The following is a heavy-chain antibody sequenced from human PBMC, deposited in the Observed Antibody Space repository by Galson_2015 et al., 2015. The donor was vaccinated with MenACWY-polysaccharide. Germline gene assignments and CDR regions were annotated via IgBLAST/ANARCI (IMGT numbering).Heavy chain of an antibody. CDR1: GFTFGDYY. Sequence: SLRLSCAASGFTFGDYYMSWMRQVPGKGLEWVSYISDSGGTIYYADSVKGRFTISRDNAKNSLYLQLTSLRAEDTALYYCARVRGSYSVDYWGQGTLVAVSS. CDR3: ARVRGSYSVDY. D-gene: IGHD1-26*01. V-gene: IGHV3-11*01. J-gene: IGHJ4*02. CDR2: ISDSGGTI.